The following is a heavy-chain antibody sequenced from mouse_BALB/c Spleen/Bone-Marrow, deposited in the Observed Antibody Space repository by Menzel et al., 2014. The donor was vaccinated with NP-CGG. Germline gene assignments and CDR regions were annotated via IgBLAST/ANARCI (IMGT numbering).Heavy chain of an antibody. D-gene: IGHD2-10*02. V-gene: IGHV5-12-2*01. Sequence: EVMLVESRGGLVQPGGSLKLSCAASGFTFSSYAMSWVRQTPEKRLEWVAYISNGGGSTYYPDTVKGRFTISRDNAKNTLYLQMSSLKSEDTAMYYCARRVWSRGGDYWGQGTSVTVSS. CDR1: GFTFSSYA. CDR2: ISNGGGST. CDR3: ARRVWSRGGDY. J-gene: IGHJ4*01.